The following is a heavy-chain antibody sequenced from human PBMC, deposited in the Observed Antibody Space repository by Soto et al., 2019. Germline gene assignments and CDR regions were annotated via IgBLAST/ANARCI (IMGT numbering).Heavy chain of an antibody. J-gene: IGHJ6*02. CDR2: IYHSGST. D-gene: IGHD2-15*01. CDR1: CGSISSSNW. Sequence: PSETLSLTCSVSCGSISSSNWCSWVRQPPGKGLEWIGEIYHSGSTNYNPSLKSRVTISVDKSKNQFSLKLSSVTAADTAVYYCARDYLRYCSGGSCYSDYYYYYGMDVWGQGTTVTVS. V-gene: IGHV4-4*02. CDR3: ARDYLRYCSGGSCYSDYYYYYGMDV.